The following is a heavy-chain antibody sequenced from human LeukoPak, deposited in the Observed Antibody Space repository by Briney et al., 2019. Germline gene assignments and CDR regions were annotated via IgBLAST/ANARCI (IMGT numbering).Heavy chain of an antibody. J-gene: IGHJ6*04. Sequence: ASVKVSCKASGYTFTSYDINWVRQATGRGLEWMGWMNPNSGNTGYAQTFQGRVTITRNTSISTAYMELSSLRSEDTAVYYCAKDLRSLGFTIFGVVTRDVWGKGTTVTVSS. V-gene: IGHV1-8*03. CDR3: AKDLRSLGFTIFGVVTRDV. CDR1: GYTFTSYD. CDR2: MNPNSGNT. D-gene: IGHD3-3*01.